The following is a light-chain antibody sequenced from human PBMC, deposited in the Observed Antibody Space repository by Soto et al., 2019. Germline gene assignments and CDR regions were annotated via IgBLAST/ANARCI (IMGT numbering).Light chain of an antibody. CDR3: QTLGTGIVL. CDR2: LNSDGSH. V-gene: IGLV4-69*01. J-gene: IGLJ2*01. Sequence: QLVLTQSPSASASLGASVKLTCTLSSGHSSYAIAWHQQQPEKGPRYLMKLNSDGSHNKGDGTPDRSSGSSSGAERYLTFSSLQSEDAADYYCQTLGTGIVLFGGGTKLTVL. CDR1: SGHSSYA.